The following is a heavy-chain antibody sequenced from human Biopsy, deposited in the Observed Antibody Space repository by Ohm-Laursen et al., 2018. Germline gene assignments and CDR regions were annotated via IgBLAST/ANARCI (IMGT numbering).Heavy chain of an antibody. CDR1: GDSINNYY. J-gene: IGHJ3*02. CDR2: IYTSGSP. Sequence: SDTLSLTCTVSGDSINNYYWSWIRQPAGKGLEWIGRIYTSGSPNYNLSLESRVTVSVDTSKNQFSLNLRSVTAADTAVYYCARGTGRYYVYGAFDIWGQGTVVTVSS. D-gene: IGHD1-26*01. V-gene: IGHV4-4*07. CDR3: ARGTGRYYVYGAFDI.